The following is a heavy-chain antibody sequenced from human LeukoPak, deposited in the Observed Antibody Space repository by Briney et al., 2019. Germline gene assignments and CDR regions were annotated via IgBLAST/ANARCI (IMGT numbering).Heavy chain of an antibody. V-gene: IGHV3-74*01. CDR2: INSDGSST. CDR1: GSTFSSYW. J-gene: IGHJ5*02. Sequence: GGSQRLSCAASGSTFSSYWMHWVRQAPGKGLGWFPRINSDGSSTSYADSVKGRFTISRDNAKNTLYLQMNSLRAEDTAVYYCARGGGYDSSGYTWFDPWGQGTLVTVSS. D-gene: IGHD3-22*01. CDR3: ARGGGYDSSGYTWFDP.